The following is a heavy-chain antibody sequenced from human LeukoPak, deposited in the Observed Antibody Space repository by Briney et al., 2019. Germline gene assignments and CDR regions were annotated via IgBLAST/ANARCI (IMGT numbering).Heavy chain of an antibody. CDR3: ARVMLGDYVLDAFDI. J-gene: IGHJ3*02. CDR1: GFTFSIYR. CDR2: ISSSSSYI. Sequence: GGSLRLSCAASGFTFSIYRMNWVRQAPGKGLEWVSYISSSSSYIYYADSVKGRFTISRDNAKNSLYLQMNSLRAEDTAVYYCARVMLGDYVLDAFDIWGQGTMVTVSS. D-gene: IGHD4-17*01. V-gene: IGHV3-21*05.